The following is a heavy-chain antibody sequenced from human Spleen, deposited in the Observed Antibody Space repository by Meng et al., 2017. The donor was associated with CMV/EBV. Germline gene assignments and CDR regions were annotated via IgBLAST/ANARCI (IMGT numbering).Heavy chain of an antibody. CDR1: GFTFSSYE. Sequence: SLKISCAASGFTFSSYEMNWVRQAPGKGLEWVSYISSSGSTIYYADSVKGRFTISRDNAKNSLYLQMNSLRAEDTAVYYCARAPYFSVRYGMDVWGQGTTVTVSS. J-gene: IGHJ6*02. CDR3: ARAPYFSVRYGMDV. V-gene: IGHV3-48*03. D-gene: IGHD2/OR15-2a*01. CDR2: ISSSGSTI.